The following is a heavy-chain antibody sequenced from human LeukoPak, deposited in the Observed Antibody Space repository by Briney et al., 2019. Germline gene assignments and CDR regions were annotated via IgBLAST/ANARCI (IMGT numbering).Heavy chain of an antibody. CDR2: MNPNSGNT. V-gene: IGHV1-8*01. CDR3: ARGGHDSSGYYFYYYYGMDV. D-gene: IGHD3-22*01. CDR1: GYTFTSYD. Sequence: ASVKVSCEASGYTFTSYDINWVRQATGQGLEWMGWMNPNSGNTGYAQKFQGRVTMTRNTSISTAYMELSSLRSEDTAVYYCARGGHDSSGYYFYYYYGMDVWGQGTTVTVSS. J-gene: IGHJ6*02.